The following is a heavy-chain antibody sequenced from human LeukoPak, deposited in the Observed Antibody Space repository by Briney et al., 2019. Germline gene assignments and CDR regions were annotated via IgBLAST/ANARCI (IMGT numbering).Heavy chain of an antibody. Sequence: PSETLSLTCAVYGGSFSGYYWSWIRQPPGKGLEWIGEINHSGSTNYNPSLKSRVTITVDTSKNQFSLKLSSVTAADTAVYHCATYWELNAFDIWGQGTMVTVSS. J-gene: IGHJ3*02. V-gene: IGHV4-34*01. CDR1: GGSFSGYY. CDR3: ATYWELNAFDI. CDR2: INHSGST. D-gene: IGHD1-26*01.